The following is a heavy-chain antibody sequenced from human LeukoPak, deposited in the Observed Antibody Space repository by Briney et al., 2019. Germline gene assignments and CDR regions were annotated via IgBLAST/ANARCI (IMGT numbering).Heavy chain of an antibody. D-gene: IGHD3-10*01. CDR1: GFTFSSYG. V-gene: IGHV3-30*02. J-gene: IGHJ6*03. CDR3: AKEPMVRGVRYYYYMDV. CDR2: IRSDGSNK. Sequence: GGSLRLSCAASGFTFSSYGMYWVRQAPGTGLEWVAFIRSDGSNKNYADPVKGRFTISRDNSKNTLYLQMNSLRAEDTAVYYCAKEPMVRGVRYYYYMDVWGKGTTVTISS.